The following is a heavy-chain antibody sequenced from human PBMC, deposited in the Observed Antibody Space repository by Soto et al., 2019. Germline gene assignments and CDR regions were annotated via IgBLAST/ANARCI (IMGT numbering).Heavy chain of an antibody. J-gene: IGHJ6*02. D-gene: IGHD6-19*01. CDR2: INAGNGNT. Sequence: GASVKVSCKASGYTFTSYAMHWVRQAPGQRLEWMGWINAGNGNTKYSQKFQGRVTITRDTSASTAYMELSSLRSEDTAVYYCARDFPPVAGKVYGMDVWGQGTTVTVSS. CDR1: GYTFTSYA. CDR3: ARDFPPVAGKVYGMDV. V-gene: IGHV1-3*01.